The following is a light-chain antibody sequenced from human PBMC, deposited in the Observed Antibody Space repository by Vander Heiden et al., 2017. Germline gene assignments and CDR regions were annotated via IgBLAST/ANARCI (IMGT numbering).Light chain of an antibody. J-gene: IGLJ3*02. CDR2: RNN. Sequence: QAGLTQPPSVSKGLRQTATLTCTGNSNNVGNQGAAWLQQHQGHPPKPLSYRNNNRPSGISERLSASRSGNTASLTITGLQPEDEADYYCSAWDSSLSAWVFGGGTKLTVL. V-gene: IGLV10-54*01. CDR3: SAWDSSLSAWV. CDR1: SNNVGNQG.